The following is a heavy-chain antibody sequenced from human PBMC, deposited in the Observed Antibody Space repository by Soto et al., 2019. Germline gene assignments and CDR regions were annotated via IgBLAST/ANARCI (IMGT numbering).Heavy chain of an antibody. V-gene: IGHV4-39*01. CDR1: GGSISSSSYY. J-gene: IGHJ5*02. CDR3: ARIYDFWSGYPRTRFDP. Sequence: SETLSLTCTVSGGSISSSSYYWGRIRQPPGKGLEWIGSIYYSGSTYYNPSLKSRVTISVDTSKNQFSLKLSSVTAADTAVYYCARIYDFWSGYPRTRFDPWGQGTLVTVSS. CDR2: IYYSGST. D-gene: IGHD3-3*01.